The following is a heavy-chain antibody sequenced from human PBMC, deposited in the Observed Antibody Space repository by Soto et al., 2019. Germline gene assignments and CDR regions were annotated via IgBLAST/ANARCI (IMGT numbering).Heavy chain of an antibody. V-gene: IGHV1-18*01. CDR2: ISPYNGNT. CDR3: ARGDCSNGVCYVNYYYGMDV. CDR1: GYIFTNYG. Sequence: QVQLVQSGAEVKKPGASVKVSCRASGYIFTNYGVGWVRQAPGQGLEWMGWISPYNGNTNYAQNLQGRVTLTTDTSTSTAFMELRSQRSDDTAVYYCARGDCSNGVCYVNYYYGMDVWGQGTTVTVSS. J-gene: IGHJ6*02. D-gene: IGHD2-8*01.